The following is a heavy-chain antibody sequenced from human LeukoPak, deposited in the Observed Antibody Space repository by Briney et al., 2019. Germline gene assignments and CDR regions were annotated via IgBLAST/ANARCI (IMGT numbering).Heavy chain of an antibody. V-gene: IGHV3-11*04. D-gene: IGHD2-21*02. CDR1: GFTFSDYY. CDR3: ARNFYCGGDCAISYFDY. Sequence: GGPLRLSCAASGFTFSDYYMSWIRQAPGKGLEWVSYISSSSNKVYYADSVKGRFTISRDNAKNSLFLQMNSLRADDTAVYYCARNFYCGGDCAISYFDYWGQGTLVTVSS. J-gene: IGHJ4*02. CDR2: ISSSSNKV.